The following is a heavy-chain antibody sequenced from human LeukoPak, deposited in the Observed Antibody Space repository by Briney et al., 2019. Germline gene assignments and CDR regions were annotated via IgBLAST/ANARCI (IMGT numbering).Heavy chain of an antibody. V-gene: IGHV4-4*07. CDR3: AANNVGADDAFDI. Sequence: TSETLSLTCTVSGGSISSYYWSWIRQPAGKGLEWIGRIYTSGSTNYNPSLKSRVTISVDKSKNQFSLKLSSVTAADTAVYYCAANNVGADDAFDIWGQGTMVTVSS. CDR1: GGSISSYY. D-gene: IGHD1-26*01. J-gene: IGHJ3*02. CDR2: IYTSGST.